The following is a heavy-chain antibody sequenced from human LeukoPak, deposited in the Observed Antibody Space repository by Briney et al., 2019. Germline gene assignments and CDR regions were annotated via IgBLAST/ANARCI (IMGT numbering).Heavy chain of an antibody. D-gene: IGHD3-3*01. CDR3: AKMHYDFWSGNQNQMYYFDY. CDR1: GFTFSSYA. CDR2: ISGSGVST. Sequence: GGSLRLSCAASGFTFSSYAMSWVRQAPGKGLEWVSAISGSGVSTYYADSVKGRFTISRDNSKNTLYLQMNSLRAEDTAVYYCAKMHYDFWSGNQNQMYYFDYWGQGTLVTVSS. V-gene: IGHV3-23*01. J-gene: IGHJ4*02.